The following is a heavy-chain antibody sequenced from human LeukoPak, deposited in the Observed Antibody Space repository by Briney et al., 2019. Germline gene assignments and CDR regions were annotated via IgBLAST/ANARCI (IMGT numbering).Heavy chain of an antibody. CDR2: IMPMFGIA. Sequence: GSSVKVSCKASGGTFSSYGISWVRQVPGQGLEWMGNIMPMFGIANYAQKFQDRATITADKSTSTAYMELSSLRSEDTAVYYCARQPLKYSYVHLDYWGRGTLVTVSS. CDR3: ARQPLKYSYVHLDY. D-gene: IGHD5-18*01. CDR1: GGTFSSYG. J-gene: IGHJ4*02. V-gene: IGHV1-69*04.